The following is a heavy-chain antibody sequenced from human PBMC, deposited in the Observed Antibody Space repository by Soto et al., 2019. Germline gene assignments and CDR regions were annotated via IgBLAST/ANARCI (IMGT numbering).Heavy chain of an antibody. D-gene: IGHD5-12*01. CDR2: IYYRANP. CDR1: GGSIITFC. J-gene: IGHJ4*02. Sequence: SEPLPLTCTVSGGSIITFCGSWIRQPPGKGLEWIGYIYYRANPNYNPSLKSRVTISQDTSKNQFSLKLSSVTAADTAVYYCARHYGDGYDYVDYWGQGTLVTVSS. CDR3: ARHYGDGYDYVDY. V-gene: IGHV4-59*08.